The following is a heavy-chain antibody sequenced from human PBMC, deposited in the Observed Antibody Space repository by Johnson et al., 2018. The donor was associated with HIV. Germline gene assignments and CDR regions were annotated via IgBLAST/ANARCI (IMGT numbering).Heavy chain of an antibody. CDR1: GFTFSSYW. J-gene: IGHJ3*02. CDR3: ASSWGNAFDI. D-gene: IGHD7-27*01. V-gene: IGHV3-7*02. Sequence: VQLVESGGGLVQPGGSLRLSCAASGFTFSSYWMSWVRQAPGKGLEWVANIKQDGSEKYYADSVKGRFTISRDNSKNTVYLQMNSLRAEDTAVYYCASSWGNAFDIWGQGTMVTVSS. CDR2: IKQDGSEK.